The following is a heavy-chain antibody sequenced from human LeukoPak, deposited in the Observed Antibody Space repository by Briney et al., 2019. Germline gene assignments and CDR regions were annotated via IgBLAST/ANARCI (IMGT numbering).Heavy chain of an antibody. CDR1: GFTFSSYG. Sequence: PGGSLRLSCAASGFTFSSYGMHWVRQAPGKGLEWVAFIRYDGSNKYYADSVKGRFTISRDNSKNTLYLQMNSLRAEDTAVYYCAKDPDRIMTTPFYWGQGTLVTVSS. V-gene: IGHV3-30*02. CDR2: IRYDGSNK. J-gene: IGHJ4*02. CDR3: AKDPDRIMTTPFY. D-gene: IGHD4-11*01.